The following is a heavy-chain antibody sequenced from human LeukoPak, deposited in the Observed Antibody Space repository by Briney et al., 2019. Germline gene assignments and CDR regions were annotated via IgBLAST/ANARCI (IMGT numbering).Heavy chain of an antibody. CDR3: ATYTNYKNWIDP. CDR1: GGSISSYY. V-gene: IGHV4-59*12. D-gene: IGHD2-8*01. Sequence: NPSGTLSLTCTVSGGSISSYYWSWVRQPPGKGLEWIGYIYYTGDTNYNPSLGSRVTISVDTSKNQFSLKLRSVTAADTAVYYCATYTNYKNWIDPWGQGTLVTVSS. J-gene: IGHJ5*02. CDR2: IYYTGDT.